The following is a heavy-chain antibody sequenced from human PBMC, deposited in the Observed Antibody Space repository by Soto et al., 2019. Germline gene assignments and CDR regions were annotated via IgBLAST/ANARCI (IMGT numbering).Heavy chain of an antibody. CDR1: GGSFTGYY. CDR3: ARCHGRFAH. Sequence: QLQLHQSGAGLLKPSETLSRTCDVSGGSFTGYYWSWIRQPPGKGLEWIGEINHSGFTNYNPSLTGRVTISLDTSKSQFSLKLKSLTAADTAFYFCARCHGRFAHWGQGTLVTVSS. J-gene: IGHJ4*02. CDR2: INHSGFT. V-gene: IGHV4-34*01.